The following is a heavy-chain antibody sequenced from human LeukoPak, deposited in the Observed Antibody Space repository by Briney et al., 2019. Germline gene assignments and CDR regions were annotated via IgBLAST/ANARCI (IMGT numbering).Heavy chain of an antibody. CDR1: GGTFSSYA. V-gene: IGHV1-69*04. D-gene: IGHD4-23*01. CDR3: ARDDWVVTDGYYYYYMDV. J-gene: IGHJ6*03. CDR2: IIPILGIA. Sequence: SVKVSCKASGGTFSSYAISWVRQAPGQGLEWMGRIIPILGIANYAQKFQGRVTITADKSTSTAYMELSSLRSEDTAVYYCARDDWVVTDGYYYYYMDVWGKGTTVTVSS.